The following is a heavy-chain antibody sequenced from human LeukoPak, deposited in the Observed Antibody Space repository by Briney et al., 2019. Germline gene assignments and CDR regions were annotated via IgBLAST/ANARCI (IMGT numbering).Heavy chain of an antibody. CDR2: IKTDGSEK. CDR3: ARDPAHYLRYGYFDY. J-gene: IGHJ4*02. D-gene: IGHD4-17*01. Sequence: GGSLRLSCETSGFIFSNCWMTWVRQAPGKGLEWVANIKTDGSEKYYADSVKGRFTISRDNAKNSLYLQMNSLRAEDSALYYCARDPAHYLRYGYFDYWGQGTLVTVSS. V-gene: IGHV3-7*01. CDR1: GFIFSNCW.